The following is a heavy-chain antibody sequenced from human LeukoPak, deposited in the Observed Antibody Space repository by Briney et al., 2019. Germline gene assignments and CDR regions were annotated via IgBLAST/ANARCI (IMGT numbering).Heavy chain of an antibody. J-gene: IGHJ4*02. V-gene: IGHV3-49*04. CDR1: GFTFGDYA. D-gene: IGHD6-19*01. CDR2: IRSKAYGGTT. CDR3: TRSAGYSSGWYHDY. Sequence: GGSLRLSCPASGFTFGDYAMSWVRQAPGKGLEWVGFIRSKAYGGTTEYAASVKGRFTISRDDSKSIAYLRMNSLKTEDTAVYYCTRSAGYSSGWYHDYWGQGTLVTVSS.